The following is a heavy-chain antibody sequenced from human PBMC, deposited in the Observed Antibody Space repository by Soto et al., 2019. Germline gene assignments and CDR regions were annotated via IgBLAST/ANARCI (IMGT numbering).Heavy chain of an antibody. CDR2: IKEEGSEI. J-gene: IGHJ5*02. CDR1: GFTLSYW. CDR3: ASPRAVTSGWDR. V-gene: IGHV3-7*01. D-gene: IGHD4-17*01. Sequence: EVQLLESGGGLVQPGGSLRLSCAASGFTLSYWMSWVRQAPGKGLEWVANIKEEGSEIQYVDSVKGRFTISRDTAKNSLYLEMNRLRVEDTAVYYCASPRAVTSGWDRWGQGTLVTVSS.